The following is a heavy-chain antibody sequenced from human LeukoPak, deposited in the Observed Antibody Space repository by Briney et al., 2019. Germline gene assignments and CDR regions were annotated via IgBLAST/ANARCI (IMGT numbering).Heavy chain of an antibody. Sequence: ASVKVSCKASGYTFTSYGISWVRQAPGQGLEWMGWISAYNGSTNYAQKLQGRVTMTTDTSTSTAYMELRSLRSDDTAVYYCAREVVVPAASHSGQYDYWGQGTLVTVSS. V-gene: IGHV1-18*01. CDR3: AREVVVPAASHSGQYDY. D-gene: IGHD2-2*01. CDR2: ISAYNGST. CDR1: GYTFTSYG. J-gene: IGHJ4*02.